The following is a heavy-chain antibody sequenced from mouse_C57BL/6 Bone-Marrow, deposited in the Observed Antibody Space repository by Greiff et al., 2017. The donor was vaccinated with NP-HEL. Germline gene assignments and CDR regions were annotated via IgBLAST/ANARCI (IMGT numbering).Heavy chain of an antibody. D-gene: IGHD4-1*01. CDR2: IYPRDGST. Sequence: QVQLKESGPELVKPGASVKLSCKASGYTFTSYDINWVKQRPGQGLEWIGWIYPRDGSTKYNEKFKGKATLTVDTSSSTAYMELHSLTSEDSAGYCCAVLGPAWFAYWGQGTLVTVSA. J-gene: IGHJ3*01. CDR3: AVLGPAWFAY. CDR1: GYTFTSYD. V-gene: IGHV1-85*01.